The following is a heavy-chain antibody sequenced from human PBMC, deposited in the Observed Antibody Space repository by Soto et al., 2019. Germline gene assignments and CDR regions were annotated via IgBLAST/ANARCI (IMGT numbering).Heavy chain of an antibody. Sequence: SETLSLTCTVSGGSISSGGYYWSWIRQHPGKGLEWIGYIYYSGSTYYNPSLKSRVTISVDTSKNQFSLKLSSVTAADTAVYYCARENDYYDSSGYRCFDYWGQGTLVTVSS. D-gene: IGHD3-22*01. CDR1: GGSISSGGYY. V-gene: IGHV4-31*03. CDR3: ARENDYYDSSGYRCFDY. J-gene: IGHJ4*02. CDR2: IYYSGST.